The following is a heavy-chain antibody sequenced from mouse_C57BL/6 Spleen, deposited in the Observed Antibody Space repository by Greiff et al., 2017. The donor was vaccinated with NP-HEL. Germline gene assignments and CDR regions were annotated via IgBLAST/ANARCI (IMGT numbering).Heavy chain of an antibody. D-gene: IGHD2-3*01. V-gene: IGHV1-39*01. CDR1: GYAFSSYW. CDR2: INPNYGTT. Sequence: VQLQQSGAELVKPGASVKISCKASGYAFSSYWMNWVKQSNGKSLEWIGVINPNYGTTSYNQKFKGKATLTVDQSSSTAYMQLNSLTSEDSAVYYCARSGDGYGFAYWGQGTLVTVSA. J-gene: IGHJ3*01. CDR3: ARSGDGYGFAY.